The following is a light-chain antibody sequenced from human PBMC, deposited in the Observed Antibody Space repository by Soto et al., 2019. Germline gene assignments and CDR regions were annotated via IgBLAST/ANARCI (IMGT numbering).Light chain of an antibody. CDR3: QSYDSSLSGYV. CDR1: SSNIGAGYD. J-gene: IGLJ1*01. CDR2: GNN. V-gene: IGLV1-40*01. Sequence: QLVLTQPPSVSGAPGQRVTISCTGSSSNIGAGYDVHWYQQLPGTAPKLLIYGNNNRPSEVPDRFSGSKSGTSASLAITGLQAEDEADYYCQSYDSSLSGYVFGTGTKLTVL.